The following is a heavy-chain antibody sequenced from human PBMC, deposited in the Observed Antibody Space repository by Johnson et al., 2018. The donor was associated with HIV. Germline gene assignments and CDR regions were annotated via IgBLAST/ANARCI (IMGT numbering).Heavy chain of an antibody. J-gene: IGHJ3*02. Sequence: VQLVESGGGLVQPGGSLRLSCAASGFTFSSYDMHWVRPATGKGLEWVSAIGTAGDTYYPGSVKGRFTISRENAKNSLYLQMHSLRAGDTAVYYCARASGYYLADSFDIWGQGTMVTVSS. CDR1: GFTFSSYD. V-gene: IGHV3-13*01. CDR3: ARASGYYLADSFDI. CDR2: IGTAGDT. D-gene: IGHD3-22*01.